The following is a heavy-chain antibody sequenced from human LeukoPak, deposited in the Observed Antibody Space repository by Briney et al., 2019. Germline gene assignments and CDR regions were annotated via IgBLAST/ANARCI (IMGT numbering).Heavy chain of an antibody. CDR2: IYYSGST. D-gene: IGHD6-13*01. J-gene: IGHJ4*02. Sequence: SETLSLTCTDSGGSISSSSYYWGWIRQPPGKGLEWIGSIYYSGSTYYNPSLKSRVTISVDTSKNQFSLKLSSVTAADTAVYYCAREQHPFDYWGQGTLVTVSS. CDR3: AREQHPFDY. V-gene: IGHV4-39*01. CDR1: GGSISSSSYY.